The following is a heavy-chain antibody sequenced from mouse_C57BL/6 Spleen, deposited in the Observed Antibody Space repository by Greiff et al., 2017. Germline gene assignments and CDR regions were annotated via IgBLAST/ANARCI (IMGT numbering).Heavy chain of an antibody. Sequence: EVHLVESEGGLVQPGSSMKLSCTASGFTFSDYYMAWVRQVPEKGLEWVANINYDGSSTYYLDSLKSRFIISRDNAKNILYLQMSSLKSEDTATYYCARVPLLRYFDYWGQGTTLTVSS. D-gene: IGHD2-1*01. V-gene: IGHV5-16*01. CDR3: ARVPLLRYFDY. J-gene: IGHJ2*01. CDR1: GFTFSDYY. CDR2: INYDGSST.